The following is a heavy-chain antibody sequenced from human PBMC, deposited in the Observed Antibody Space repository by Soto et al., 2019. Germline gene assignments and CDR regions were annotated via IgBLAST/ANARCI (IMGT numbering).Heavy chain of an antibody. Sequence: GGSLRLSCAASGFTFSSYDMHWVRQATGKGLEWVSAIGTAGDTYYPGSVKGRFTISRENAKNSLYLQMNSLRAGDTAVYYCARGSGHYYYMDVWGKGTTVTVSS. CDR3: ARGSGHYYYMDV. V-gene: IGHV3-13*01. CDR1: GFTFSSYD. CDR2: IGTAGDT. J-gene: IGHJ6*03. D-gene: IGHD3-10*01.